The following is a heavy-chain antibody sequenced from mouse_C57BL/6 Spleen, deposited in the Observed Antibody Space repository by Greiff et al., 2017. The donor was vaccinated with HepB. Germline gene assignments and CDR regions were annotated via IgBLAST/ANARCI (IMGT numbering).Heavy chain of an antibody. CDR3: TTPDSSGY. Sequence: VQLQQSGAELVRPGASVKLSCTASGFNIKDDYMHWVKQRPEQGLEWIGWIDPENGDTEYASKFQGKATITADTSSNTAYLQLSSLTSEDTAVYYCTTPDSSGYWGQGTTLTVSS. CDR2: IDPENGDT. D-gene: IGHD3-2*02. CDR1: GFNIKDDY. V-gene: IGHV14-4*01. J-gene: IGHJ2*01.